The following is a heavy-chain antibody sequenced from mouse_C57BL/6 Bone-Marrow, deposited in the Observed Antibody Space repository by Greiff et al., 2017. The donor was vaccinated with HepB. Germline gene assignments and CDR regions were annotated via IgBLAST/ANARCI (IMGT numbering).Heavy chain of an antibody. CDR3: AREGMAGAY. CDR1: GFTFSSYA. V-gene: IGHV5-4*01. Sequence: DVHLVESGGGLVKPGGSLKLSCAASGFTFSSYAMSWVRQTPEKRLEWVATISDGGSYTYYPDNVKGRFTISRDNAKNNLYLQMSHLKSEDTAMYYCAREGMAGAYWGQGTLVTVSA. J-gene: IGHJ3*01. CDR2: ISDGGSYT.